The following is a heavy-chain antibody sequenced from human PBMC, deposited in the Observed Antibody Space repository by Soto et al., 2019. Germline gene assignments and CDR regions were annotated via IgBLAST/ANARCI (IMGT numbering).Heavy chain of an antibody. CDR2: IYRSGST. J-gene: IGHJ4*02. CDR3: ARGNYYDSSGHFDY. V-gene: IGHV4-30-2*01. Sequence: SETLSLTCAVSGGSISSGGYSWNWIRQPPGKGLEWIGHIYRSGSTDSNPSLKSRVTISVDRSKNQFSLKLSSVTAADTAVYYCARGNYYDSSGHFDYWGQGTLVTVSS. D-gene: IGHD3-22*01. CDR1: GGSISSGGYS.